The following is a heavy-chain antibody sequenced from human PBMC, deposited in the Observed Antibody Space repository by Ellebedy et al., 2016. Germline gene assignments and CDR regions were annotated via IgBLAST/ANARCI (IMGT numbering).Heavy chain of an antibody. D-gene: IGHD6-13*01. CDR3: ARGGRAPGLGGAAAGYDY. V-gene: IGHV4-39*07. Sequence: GSLRLXXTVSGGSISSYYWGWIRQPPGKGLEWIGSIYHSGSTYYNPSLKSRVTISVDTSKNQFSLKLSSVTAADTAVYYCARGGRAPGLGGAAAGYDYWGQGTLVTVSS. CDR2: IYHSGST. J-gene: IGHJ4*02. CDR1: GGSISSYY.